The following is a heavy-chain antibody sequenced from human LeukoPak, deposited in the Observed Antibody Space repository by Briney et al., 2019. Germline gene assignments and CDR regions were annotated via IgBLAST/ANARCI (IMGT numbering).Heavy chain of an antibody. V-gene: IGHV4-30-4*08. CDR3: ARGAEGTWFDP. CDR1: GGSISSGDYY. CDR2: IYYSGST. Sequence: PSETLSLTCTVSGGSISSGDYYWSWIRQPPGKGLEWIGYIYYSGSTYYNPSLKSRVTISVDTSKNQFSLKLSSVTAADTAVYYCARGAEGTWFDPWGQGTLVTVSS. J-gene: IGHJ5*02. D-gene: IGHD1-14*01.